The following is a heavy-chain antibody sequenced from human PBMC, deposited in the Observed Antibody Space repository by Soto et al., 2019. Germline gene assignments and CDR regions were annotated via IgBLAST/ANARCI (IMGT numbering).Heavy chain of an antibody. CDR1: GGSISSSGYF. CDR2: VSSSGNT. CDR3: ARRGKAAARHFDY. J-gene: IGHJ4*02. V-gene: IGHV4-39*01. D-gene: IGHD6-13*01. Sequence: QLQLQESGPGLVKPSETLSLTCTVSGGSISSSGYFWAWIRQPPGKALEWIGSVSSSGNTYYNTSLQSRVTISLDTSQNQFSLKLNSVPAADTAVYSCARRGKAAARHFDYCGQGILVTVSS.